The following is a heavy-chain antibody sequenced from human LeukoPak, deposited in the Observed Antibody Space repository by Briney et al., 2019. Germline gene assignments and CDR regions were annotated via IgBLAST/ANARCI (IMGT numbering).Heavy chain of an antibody. D-gene: IGHD5-18*01. CDR2: ISYDGSNK. J-gene: IGHJ4*02. CDR3: AKGELGLWFDY. V-gene: IGHV3-30*18. CDR1: RFTFSSYG. Sequence: GGSLRLSCAASRFTFSSYGMHWVRQAPGKGLEWVALISYDGSNKYYADSVKGRFTISRDNSKNTLYLQMNSTRAEDTAVYYCAKGELGLWFDYWGQGTLVTVSS.